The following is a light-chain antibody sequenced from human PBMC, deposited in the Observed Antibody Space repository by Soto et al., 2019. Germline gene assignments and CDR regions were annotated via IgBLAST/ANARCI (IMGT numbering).Light chain of an antibody. CDR1: HDIGNS. CDR2: DAY. CDR3: QKSDHLPL. V-gene: IGKV1-33*01. J-gene: IGKJ3*01. Sequence: DIQMTQSPPSLSASVGDRVTITCQASHDIGNSLNWYQDKPGQAPKRVDYDAYNLETGGPSTFSGKGYGTDLTFTSSSLRPEDIATYYCQKSDHLPLVGPGTKGD.